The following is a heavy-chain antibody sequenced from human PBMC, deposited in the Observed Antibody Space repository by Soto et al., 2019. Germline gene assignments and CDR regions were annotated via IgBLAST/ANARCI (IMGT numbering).Heavy chain of an antibody. Sequence: QVTLKESGPVLVKPTETLTLTCTVSGFSLSNARMGVSWIRQPPGKALEWLAHIFSNDEKSYSTSLKSRLTISKDTSQRQVVLTMTNMDPVDTATYYCARILGSGGDWNYDGVDYWGQGTLVTVSS. J-gene: IGHJ4*02. V-gene: IGHV2-26*01. CDR1: GFSLSNARMG. CDR3: ARILGSGGDWNYDGVDY. CDR2: IFSNDEK. D-gene: IGHD1-7*01.